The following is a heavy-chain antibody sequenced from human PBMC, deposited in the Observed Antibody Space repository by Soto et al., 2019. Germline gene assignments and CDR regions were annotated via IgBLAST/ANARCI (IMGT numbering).Heavy chain of an antibody. Sequence: GSLRLPCSASGFTFSSYAMHWVRQAPGKGLEYVSAISSNGGSTYFAAPVKGRFAISRDDSKNMVYLQMNSLKTEDTGIYYCTTDSYSTMIVVRFDYWGHGTLVTVSS. J-gene: IGHJ4*01. CDR2: ISSNGGST. D-gene: IGHD3-22*01. CDR1: GFTFSSYA. V-gene: IGHV3-64*04. CDR3: TTDSYSTMIVVRFDY.